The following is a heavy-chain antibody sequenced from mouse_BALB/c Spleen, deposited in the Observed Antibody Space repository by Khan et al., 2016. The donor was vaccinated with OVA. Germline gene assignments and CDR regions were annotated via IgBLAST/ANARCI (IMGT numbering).Heavy chain of an antibody. CDR2: IVPGSDST. CDR1: GYTFTSYW. D-gene: IGHD2-13*01. V-gene: IGHV1S41*01. Sequence: DLVKPGASVKLSCKASGYTFTSYWINWIKQRPGQGLEWIGRIVPGSDSTYYNEMFKGKATLTVDTSSSTAYIQLSSLPSEDSAVYFSARAMCGEVPLDYWGQGTTLTVSS. J-gene: IGHJ2*01. CDR3: ARAMCGEVPLDY.